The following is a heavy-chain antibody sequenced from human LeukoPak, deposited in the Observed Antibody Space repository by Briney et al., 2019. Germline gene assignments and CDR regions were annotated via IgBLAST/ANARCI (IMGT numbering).Heavy chain of an antibody. V-gene: IGHV4-39*07. CDR2: IHYSGRT. J-gene: IGHJ4*02. CDR1: GGSLSSNNYY. Sequence: SETLSLTCTVSGGSLSSNNYYWGWIRQSPGKGLEWIGSIHYSGRTYYYPSLKSRVTILVDTSKNQFSLNLTSVTDADTAVYYCARFSPRAMGNYLDFWGQGTLVTVSS. D-gene: IGHD7-27*01. CDR3: ARFSPRAMGNYLDF.